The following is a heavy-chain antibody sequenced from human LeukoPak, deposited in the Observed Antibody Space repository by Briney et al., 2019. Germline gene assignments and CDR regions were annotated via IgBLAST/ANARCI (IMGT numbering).Heavy chain of an antibody. Sequence: GGSLRLSCAASGFTFSSYAMGWVRQAPGKGLEWVSAISGSGGSTYYADSVKGRFTISRDNSKNTLYLQMNSLRAEDTAVYYCANARGLRYFDWPADYWGQGTLVTVSS. D-gene: IGHD3-9*01. CDR2: ISGSGGST. V-gene: IGHV3-23*01. J-gene: IGHJ4*02. CDR3: ANARGLRYFDWPADY. CDR1: GFTFSSYA.